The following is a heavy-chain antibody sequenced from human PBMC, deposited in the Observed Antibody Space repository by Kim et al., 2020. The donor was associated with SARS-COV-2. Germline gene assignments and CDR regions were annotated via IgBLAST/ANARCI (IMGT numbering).Heavy chain of an antibody. D-gene: IGHD3-16*02. J-gene: IGHJ3*02. V-gene: IGHV3-30-3*01. CDR2: ISYDGSNK. CDR3: ARDQGMRTEITFGGVIVQNAFDI. Sequence: GGSLRLSCAASGFTFSSYAMHWVRQAPGKGLEWVAVISYDGSNKYYADSVKGRFTISRDNSKNTLYLQMNSLRAEDTAVYYCARDQGMRTEITFGGVIVQNAFDIWGQGTMVTVSS. CDR1: GFTFSSYA.